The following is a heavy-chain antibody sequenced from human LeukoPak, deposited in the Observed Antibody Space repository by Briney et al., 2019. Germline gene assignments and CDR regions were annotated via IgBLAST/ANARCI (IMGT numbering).Heavy chain of an antibody. V-gene: IGHV3-30*18. CDR3: AKDIGDPYDILPYYYYGMDV. CDR2: ISYDGSNK. CDR1: GFTFSSYG. D-gene: IGHD3-9*01. Sequence: GGSLRLSCAASGFTFSSYGMHWVRQAPGKGLEWVAVISYDGSNKYYADSVKGRFTISRDNSKNTLYLQMNSLRAEDTALYYCAKDIGDPYDILPYYYYGMDVWGQGTTVTVSS. J-gene: IGHJ6*02.